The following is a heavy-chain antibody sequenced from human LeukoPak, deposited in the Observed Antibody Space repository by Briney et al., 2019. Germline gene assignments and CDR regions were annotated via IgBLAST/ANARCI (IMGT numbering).Heavy chain of an antibody. J-gene: IGHJ4*02. V-gene: IGHV3-64D*09. CDR3: VKDPSGNYFYFDY. CDR2: ISSDGGRT. Sequence: GSLRLSCSASGFTFSSFAMFWVRQAPGKGLEYVSGISSDGGRTNYADSVKARFTISRENSKVTLYLQKTSLRPDDTAIYYCVKDPSGNYFYFDYWGQGTLVTVSS. D-gene: IGHD1-26*01. CDR1: GFTFSSFA.